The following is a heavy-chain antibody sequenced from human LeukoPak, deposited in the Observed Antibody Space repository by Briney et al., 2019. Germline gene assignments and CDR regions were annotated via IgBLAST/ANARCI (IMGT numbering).Heavy chain of an antibody. CDR3: TRDRGPLLLWFGESSYYFDY. V-gene: IGHV1-18*01. CDR1: GYTFTSYG. D-gene: IGHD3-10*01. CDR2: ISAYNGNT. J-gene: IGHJ4*02. Sequence: ASVKVSCKASGYTFTSYGISWVRQAPGQGLEWMGWISAYNGNTNYAQKLQGRVTMTTDTSTSTAYMELRSLRSDDTAVYYCTRDRGPLLLWFGESSYYFDYWGQGTLVTVSS.